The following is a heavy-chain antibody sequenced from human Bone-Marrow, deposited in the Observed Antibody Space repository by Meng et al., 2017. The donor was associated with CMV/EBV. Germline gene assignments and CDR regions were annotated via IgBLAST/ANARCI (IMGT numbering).Heavy chain of an antibody. J-gene: IGHJ6*02. D-gene: IGHD3-3*01. V-gene: IGHV1-2*02. CDR2: INPNSGGT. CDR3: ASWSRSIFGVVIHYEFWGMDV. Sequence: ASVKVSCKASGYTFTSYAMHWVRQAPGQRLEWMGWINPNSGGTNYAQKFQGRVTMTRDTSISTAYMELSRLRSDDTAVYCCASWSRSIFGVVIHYEFWGMDVWGQGPTVTVSS. CDR1: GYTFTSYA.